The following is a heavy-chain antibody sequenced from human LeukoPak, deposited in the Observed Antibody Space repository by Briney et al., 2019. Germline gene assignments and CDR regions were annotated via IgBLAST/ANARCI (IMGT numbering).Heavy chain of an antibody. CDR3: ARGGNRFGGFYFDY. D-gene: IGHD3-10*01. V-gene: IGHV4-31*03. Sequence: SETLSLTCTVSADSLSSGGHYWAWIRQLPGKGLESIGFIHHSGSSRHNPSLKDRVAISVDASRKQFALRLSSVTAADTAIYYCARGGNRFGGFYFDYWGQGIQVFVSS. CDR1: ADSLSSGGHY. J-gene: IGHJ4*02. CDR2: IHHSGSS.